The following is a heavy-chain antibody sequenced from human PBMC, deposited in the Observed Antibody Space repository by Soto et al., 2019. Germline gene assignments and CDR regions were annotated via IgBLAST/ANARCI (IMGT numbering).Heavy chain of an antibody. J-gene: IGHJ5*02. CDR3: ARTLGRLAVLNWFDP. CDR2: IIPIFGTA. Sequence: SVKISCKASGGTFSSYAISWVRQAPGQGLEWMGGIIPIFGTANYAQKFQGRATITADESTSTAYMELSSLRSEDTAVYYCARTLGRLAVLNWFDPWGQGTLVTVSS. V-gene: IGHV1-69*13. CDR1: GGTFSSYA.